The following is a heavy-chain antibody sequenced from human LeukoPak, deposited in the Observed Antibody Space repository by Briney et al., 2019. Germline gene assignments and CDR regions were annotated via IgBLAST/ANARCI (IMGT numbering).Heavy chain of an antibody. CDR1: GYTFTGYY. V-gene: IGHV1-2*02. J-gene: IGHJ4*02. CDR2: INPNSGGT. Sequence: ASVKVSCKASGYTFTGYYMHWVRQAPGQGLEWMGWINPNSGGTNYAQKFQGRVTMTRDTSISTAYMELSRLRSDDTAVYYCARSSGWYGGPFDYWGQGTLVTVSS. D-gene: IGHD6-19*01. CDR3: ARSSGWYGGPFDY.